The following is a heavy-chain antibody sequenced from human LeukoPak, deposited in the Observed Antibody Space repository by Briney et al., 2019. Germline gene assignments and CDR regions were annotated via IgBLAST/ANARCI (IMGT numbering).Heavy chain of an antibody. Sequence: GGSLRLSCAASGFTFSIYAMSWVRQAPGKGLEWVSAISGSGGSTDYADSVKGRFTISRDNSKNTLYLQMNSLRAEDTAVYYCAKGYGWEASYYYYYMDVWGKGTTVTISS. J-gene: IGHJ6*03. CDR3: AKGYGWEASYYYYYMDV. D-gene: IGHD1-26*01. CDR2: ISGSGGST. CDR1: GFTFSIYA. V-gene: IGHV3-23*01.